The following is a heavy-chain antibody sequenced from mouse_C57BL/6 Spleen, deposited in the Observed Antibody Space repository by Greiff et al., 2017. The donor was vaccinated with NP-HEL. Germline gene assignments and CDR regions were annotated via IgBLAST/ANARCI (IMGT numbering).Heavy chain of an antibody. CDR2: INPSTGGT. CDR3: ARRDYYGSSSYWDFDV. D-gene: IGHD1-1*01. CDR1: GYSFTGYY. Sequence: EVKVVESGPELVKPGASVKISCKASGYSFTGYYMNWVKQSPEKSLEWIGEINPSTGGTTYNQKFKAKATLTVDKSSSTAYMQLKSLTSEDSAVYYCARRDYYGSSSYWDFDVWGTGTTVTVSS. V-gene: IGHV1-42*01. J-gene: IGHJ1*03.